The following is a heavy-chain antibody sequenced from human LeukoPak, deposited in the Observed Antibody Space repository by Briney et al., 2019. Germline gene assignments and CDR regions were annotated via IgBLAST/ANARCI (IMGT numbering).Heavy chain of an antibody. CDR2: IKSRTDGGTT. D-gene: IGHD3-10*01. J-gene: IGHJ4*02. CDR1: GFTVSSNY. V-gene: IGHV3-15*01. CDR3: TTELLWFGESSGY. Sequence: GGSLRLSCAASGFTVSSNYMSWVRQAPGKGLEWVGRIKSRTDGGTTDYAAPVKARFTISRDDSKNTLYLQMNSLKTEDTAVYYCTTELLWFGESSGYWGQGTLVTVSS.